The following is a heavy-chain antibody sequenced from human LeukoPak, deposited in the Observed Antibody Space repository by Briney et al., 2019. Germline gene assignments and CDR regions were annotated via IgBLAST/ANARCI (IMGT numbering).Heavy chain of an antibody. Sequence: GGSLRLSCAASGFTFSSYWMHWVRQAPGKGLVWVSRINSDGSSTSYADSVKGRFTISRDNAKNTLYLQMNSLRAEDTAVYYCARALPFLPGAPWDAFDIWGQGTMVTVSS. CDR2: INSDGSST. J-gene: IGHJ3*02. CDR3: ARALPFLPGAPWDAFDI. D-gene: IGHD2-2*01. V-gene: IGHV3-74*01. CDR1: GFTFSSYW.